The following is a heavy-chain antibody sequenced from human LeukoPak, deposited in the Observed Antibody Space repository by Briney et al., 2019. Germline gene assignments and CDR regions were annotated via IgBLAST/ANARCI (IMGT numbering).Heavy chain of an antibody. CDR3: GKTGGSVWDQFHY. CDR1: GFTFSSYG. D-gene: IGHD6-25*01. CDR2: IRKDGSHK. J-gene: IGHJ4*02. V-gene: IGHV3-30*02. Sequence: GGSLRLSCAASGFTFSSYGMHWVRQGPGKGLEWVSFIRKDGSHKYYADSVKGRFTISRDNSKNTLYLQMNSLRGHDTAVYYCGKTGGSVWDQFHYSGEGNLFTVSS.